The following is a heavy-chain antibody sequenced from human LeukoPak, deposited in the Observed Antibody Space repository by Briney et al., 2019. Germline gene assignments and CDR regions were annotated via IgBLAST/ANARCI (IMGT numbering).Heavy chain of an antibody. J-gene: IGHJ3*02. CDR1: GFTFSAYA. D-gene: IGHD3-22*01. CDR3: AKDYYYDSSGYYYGDAFDI. V-gene: IGHV3-23*01. CDR2: ISGSGGTT. Sequence: GGSLRLSCAASGFTFSAYAMAWVRQAPGKGLEWVSTISGSGGTTYSADSVKGRFTISRDNSKNILYLQVDSLRAGDTAVYYCAKDYYYDSSGYYYGDAFDIWGQGTMVTVSS.